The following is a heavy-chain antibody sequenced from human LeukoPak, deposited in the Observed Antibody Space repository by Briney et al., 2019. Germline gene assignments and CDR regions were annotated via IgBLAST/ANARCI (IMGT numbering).Heavy chain of an antibody. J-gene: IGHJ4*02. CDR1: GGSISSSSYY. CDR3: ARVDRANTNDY. CDR2: IYYSGST. Sequence: SETLSLTCTVSGGSISSSSYYWGWIRQPPGKGLEWIGRIYYSGSTYYNPSLKSRVTISVDTSKNQFSLKLSSVTAADTAVYYCARVDRANTNDYWGQGTLVTVSS. D-gene: IGHD3-10*01. V-gene: IGHV4-39*07.